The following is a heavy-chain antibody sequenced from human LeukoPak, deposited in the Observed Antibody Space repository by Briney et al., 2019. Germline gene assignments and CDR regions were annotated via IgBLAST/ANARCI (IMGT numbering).Heavy chain of an antibody. CDR1: GFIFSSYE. D-gene: IGHD3-10*01. J-gene: IGHJ4*02. V-gene: IGHV3-48*03. CDR2: ISSSGSTT. CDR3: ARVADYGSGSYLHFDY. Sequence: GGSLRLSCAASGFIFSSYEMNWVRQAPGKGLEWVSCISSSGSTTYNADSVKGRFTISRDNAKNSLYLQMNSLRAEDTAVCYCARVADYGSGSYLHFDYWGQGTLVTVSS.